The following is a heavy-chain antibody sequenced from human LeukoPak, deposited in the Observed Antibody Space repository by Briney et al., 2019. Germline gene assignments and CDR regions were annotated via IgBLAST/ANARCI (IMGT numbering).Heavy chain of an antibody. V-gene: IGHV4-39*07. CDR2: IYYSGST. D-gene: IGHD2-21*02. J-gene: IGHJ2*01. CDR1: GGSISSSSYY. CDR3: AREVVDVGDRGFFDL. Sequence: SETLSLTCTVSGGSISSSSYYWGWIRQPPGKGLEWIGSIYYSGSTYSNPSLKSRVTISIDTSKNQFSLKVTSVTAADTAVYYCAREVVDVGDRGFFDLWGRGTLVTVSS.